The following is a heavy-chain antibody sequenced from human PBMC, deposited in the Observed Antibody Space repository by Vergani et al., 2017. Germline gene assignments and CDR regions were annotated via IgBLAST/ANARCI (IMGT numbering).Heavy chain of an antibody. CDR2: IWDDGSKK. CDR1: GCIFKNHG. V-gene: IGHV3-33*01. J-gene: IGHJ4*02. CDR3: VRHSLFRSCKSVNCSSWDY. D-gene: IGHD2/OR15-2a*01. Sequence: QVQLVESGGGVVQPGTSLRLSCAASGCIFKNHGMQWVRQAPGKGLEWVALIWDDGSKKNYGDSMKGRFTISRDNSKDTLYLEMNSLRGEDSAVYYCVRHSLFRSCKSVNCSSWDYWGQGTPVTVSS.